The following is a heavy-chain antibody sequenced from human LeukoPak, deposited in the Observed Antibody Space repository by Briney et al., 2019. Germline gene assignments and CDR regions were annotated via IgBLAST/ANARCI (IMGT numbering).Heavy chain of an antibody. J-gene: IGHJ5*02. Sequence: SETLSLTCAVYGGSFSGYYWSWIRQPPGKGLEWIGEISHSGSTNYNPSLKSRVTISVDTSKNQFSLKLSSVTAADTAVYYCARIPSYYYGAGSYRWFDPWGQGTLVTVSS. D-gene: IGHD3-10*01. CDR3: ARIPSYYYGAGSYRWFDP. CDR2: ISHSGST. V-gene: IGHV4-34*01. CDR1: GGSFSGYY.